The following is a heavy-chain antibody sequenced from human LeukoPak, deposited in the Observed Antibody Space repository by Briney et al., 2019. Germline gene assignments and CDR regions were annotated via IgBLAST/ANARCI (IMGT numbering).Heavy chain of an antibody. D-gene: IGHD3-22*01. CDR2: INPSGGST. CDR1: GYTFTSYY. CDR3: ARDGDDSSGYPYYAFDI. V-gene: IGHV1-46*01. Sequence: GASVKVSCKASGYTFTSYYMHWVRQAPGQGLEWMGIINPSGGSTSYPQKFQGRVTMTRDMSTSTVYMELSSLRSEDTAVYYCARDGDDSSGYPYYAFDIWGQGTMVTVSS. J-gene: IGHJ3*02.